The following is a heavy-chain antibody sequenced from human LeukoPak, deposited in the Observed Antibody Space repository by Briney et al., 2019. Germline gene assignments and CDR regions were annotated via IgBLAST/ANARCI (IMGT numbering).Heavy chain of an antibody. CDR2: IYPGDSDT. CDR3: ARLFAYSGYEGYCSGGSCYGFDY. V-gene: IGHV5-51*01. CDR1: GYSFTSYW. J-gene: IGHJ4*02. Sequence: GESLKISCKGSGYSFTSYWIGWVCQMPGKGLEWMGIIYPGDSDTRYSPSFQGQVTISADKSISTAYLQWSSLKASDTAMYYCARLFAYSGYEGYCSGGSCYGFDYWGQGTLVTVSS. D-gene: IGHD2-15*01.